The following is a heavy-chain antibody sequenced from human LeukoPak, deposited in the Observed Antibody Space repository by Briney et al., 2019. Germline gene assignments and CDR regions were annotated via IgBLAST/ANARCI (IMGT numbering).Heavy chain of an antibody. CDR3: ARDGLEYGSYFPFDL. J-gene: IGHJ2*01. Sequence: SETLSLTCTVSGGSISNKYWSWIRQPPGKGLEWIGYIYYSGSTNYNPSLKSRVTILVDTSKNQFSLKLSSVTAADTAVYYCARDGLEYGSYFPFDLWGRGTLVTVSS. V-gene: IGHV4-59*12. CDR1: GGSISNKY. CDR2: IYYSGST. D-gene: IGHD1-26*01.